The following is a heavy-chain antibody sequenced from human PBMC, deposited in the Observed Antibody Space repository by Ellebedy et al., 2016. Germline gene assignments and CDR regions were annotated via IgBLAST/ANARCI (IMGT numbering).Heavy chain of an antibody. V-gene: IGHV2-5*02. J-gene: IGHJ3*02. CDR2: IYWDNDK. Sequence: SGPTLVKPTQTLTLTCTFSGVSFSTIGVGVGWIRQSPGKALEWLALIYWDNDKWYSPSLKSRLTITKDTSGNQVVLTVTNMAPVDTATYYCAHGPRMVGATIFGAFDTWGQGTMVTVSS. CDR3: AHGPRMVGATIFGAFDT. CDR1: GVSFSTIGVG. D-gene: IGHD1-26*01.